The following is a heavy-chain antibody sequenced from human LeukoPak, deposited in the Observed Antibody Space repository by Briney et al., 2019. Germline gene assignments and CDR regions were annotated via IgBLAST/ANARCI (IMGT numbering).Heavy chain of an antibody. D-gene: IGHD1-26*01. CDR3: ARDGELGSPADAFDI. J-gene: IGHJ3*02. CDR2: IKQDGSET. V-gene: IGHV3-7*01. Sequence: PGGSLRLSCAASGFTFRSYWMTWVRHYPGKGLEWVANIKQDGSETYYADSVKGRFTISRDNAKRSLYLQMNSLRAEDTAVYYCARDGELGSPADAFDIWGQGTMATVSS. CDR1: GFTFRSYW.